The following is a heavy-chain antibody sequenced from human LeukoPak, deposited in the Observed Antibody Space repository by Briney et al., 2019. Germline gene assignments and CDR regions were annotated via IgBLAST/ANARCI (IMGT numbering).Heavy chain of an antibody. Sequence: GGSLRLSCAASGFTVSNNYMSWVRQAPGKGLEWVSVIYSGGSTYYADSVKGRFTISRDNAKNSLYLQMNSLRAEDTAVYYCARGPYGDYYYYYYMDVWGKGTTVTVSS. J-gene: IGHJ6*03. D-gene: IGHD4-17*01. V-gene: IGHV3-53*01. CDR2: IYSGGST. CDR1: GFTVSNNY. CDR3: ARGPYGDYYYYYYMDV.